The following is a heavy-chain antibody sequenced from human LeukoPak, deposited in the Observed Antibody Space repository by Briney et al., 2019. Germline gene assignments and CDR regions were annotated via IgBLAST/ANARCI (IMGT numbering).Heavy chain of an antibody. CDR3: VRDYGGSSPFDY. V-gene: IGHV3-48*01. J-gene: IGHJ4*02. D-gene: IGHD4-23*01. CDR1: GFSFSSNS. CDR2: ISGSSSTI. Sequence: GGSLRLSCAASGFSFSSNSMNWVRQAPGKGLEWVSYISGSSSTIYYADSVKGRFTISRDNAKNSLYLQMNSLRAEDTAVYYCVRDYGGSSPFDYWGQGTLVTVSS.